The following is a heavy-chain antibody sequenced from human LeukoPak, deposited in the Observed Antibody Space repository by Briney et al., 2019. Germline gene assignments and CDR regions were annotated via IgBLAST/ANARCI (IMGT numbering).Heavy chain of an antibody. V-gene: IGHV3-21*01. CDR2: ISSSSSYI. Sequence: PGRSLRLSCAASGFTFSSYSMNWVRQAPGKGLEWVSSISSSSSYIYYADSVKGRFTISRDNAKNSLYLQMNSLRAEDTAVYYCARSPDVGATINYFDYWGQGTLVTVSS. D-gene: IGHD1-26*01. CDR3: ARSPDVGATINYFDY. J-gene: IGHJ4*02. CDR1: GFTFSSYS.